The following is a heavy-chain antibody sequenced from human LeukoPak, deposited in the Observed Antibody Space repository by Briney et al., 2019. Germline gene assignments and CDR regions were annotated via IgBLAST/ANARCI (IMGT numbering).Heavy chain of an antibody. Sequence: ASVKVSCKASGYTFTSYGISWVRQAPGQGLEWMGWISAYNGNTNYAQKLQGRVTMTTDTSTSTAYMVLRSLRSDDTAVYYCAREPPYYDFWSGYGSYYGMDVWGQGTTVTVSS. D-gene: IGHD3-3*01. J-gene: IGHJ6*02. CDR2: ISAYNGNT. CDR3: AREPPYYDFWSGYGSYYGMDV. V-gene: IGHV1-18*01. CDR1: GYTFTSYG.